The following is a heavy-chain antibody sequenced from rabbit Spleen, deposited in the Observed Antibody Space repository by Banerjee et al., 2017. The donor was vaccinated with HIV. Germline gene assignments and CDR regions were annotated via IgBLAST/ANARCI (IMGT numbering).Heavy chain of an antibody. CDR3: VRDQAGYAGYGPWYFNL. D-gene: IGHD7-1*01. Sequence: QEQLEESGGGLVKPEGSLTLTCKASGFDFSSYGVSWVRQAPGKGLEWIGYIDPIFGSTYYASWVNGRFTISRHNAQNTLYLQLNSLTAADTATYFCVRDQAGYAGYGPWYFNLWGQGTLVTVS. CDR1: GFDFSSYG. J-gene: IGHJ4*01. V-gene: IGHV1S47*01. CDR2: IDPIFGST.